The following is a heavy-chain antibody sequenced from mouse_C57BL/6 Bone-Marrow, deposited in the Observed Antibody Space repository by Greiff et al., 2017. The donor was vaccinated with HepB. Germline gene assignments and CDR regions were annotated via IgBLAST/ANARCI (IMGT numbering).Heavy chain of an antibody. V-gene: IGHV1-52*01. CDR3: AIDSFAY. CDR1: GYTFTSYW. Sequence: QVQLKQPGAELVRPGSSVKLSCKASGYTFTSYWMQWVKQRPIQGLEWIGNIDPSDSETNYNQKFKDKATLTVDKSSSTAYMQLSSLTSEDSAVYYWAIDSFAYWGQGTLLTVSA. CDR2: IDPSDSET. J-gene: IGHJ3*01.